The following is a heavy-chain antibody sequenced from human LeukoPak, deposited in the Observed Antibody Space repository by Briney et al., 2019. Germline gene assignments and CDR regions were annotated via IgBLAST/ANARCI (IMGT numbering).Heavy chain of an antibody. CDR1: GGSISSYY. D-gene: IGHD6-13*01. V-gene: IGHV4-59*01. Sequence: PSETLSLTCTVSGGSISSYYGSWIRQPPGKGLEWIGYIYYSGSTNYNPSLKSRVTISVDTSKNQFSLKLSSVTAADTAVYYCARAAGPPYYYYYYMDVWGKGTTVTVSS. CDR2: IYYSGST. CDR3: ARAAGPPYYYYYYMDV. J-gene: IGHJ6*03.